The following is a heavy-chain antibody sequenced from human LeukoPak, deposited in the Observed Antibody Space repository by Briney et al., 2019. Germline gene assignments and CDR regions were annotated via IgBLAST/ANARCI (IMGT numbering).Heavy chain of an antibody. D-gene: IGHD6-19*01. J-gene: IGHJ4*02. CDR2: ISSSGSTI. V-gene: IGHV3-11*04. CDR1: GFTFSDYY. Sequence: GGSLRLSCAASGFTFSDYYMSWIRQAPGKGLEWVSYISSSGSTIYYADSVKGRFTISRDNAKNSLYLQMNSLRAEDTAVYYCARDIASIAVAGTGDYWGQGTLVTVSS. CDR3: ARDIASIAVAGTGDY.